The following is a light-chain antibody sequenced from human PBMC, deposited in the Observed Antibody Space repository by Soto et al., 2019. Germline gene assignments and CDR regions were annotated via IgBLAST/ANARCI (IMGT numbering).Light chain of an antibody. CDR1: QDISNY. CDR3: PQYDNLPLT. J-gene: IGKJ4*01. V-gene: IGKV1-33*01. Sequence: DIQMTQSPSSLSASVGDRVTITCQASQDISNYLNWYQQKPGKAPKLLIYDASNLETGVPSRFNGSGSGTDFTFTTSSLQPEDIATYYCPQYDNLPLTFGGGTKVELK. CDR2: DAS.